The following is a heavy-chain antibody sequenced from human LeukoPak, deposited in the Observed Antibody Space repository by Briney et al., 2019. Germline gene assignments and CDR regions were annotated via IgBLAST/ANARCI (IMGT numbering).Heavy chain of an antibody. CDR1: GYTFTSYD. D-gene: IGHD2-21*02. J-gene: IGHJ4*02. V-gene: IGHV1-8*01. CDR3: ARAGSSAYCGGDCYPHPIDY. Sequence: ASVKVSCKASGYTFTSYDINWVRQATGQGLEWMGWMNPNCGNTGYAQKFQGRVTMTRNTSISTAYMELSSLRSEDTAVYYCARAGSSAYCGGDCYPHPIDYWGQGTLVTVSS. CDR2: MNPNCGNT.